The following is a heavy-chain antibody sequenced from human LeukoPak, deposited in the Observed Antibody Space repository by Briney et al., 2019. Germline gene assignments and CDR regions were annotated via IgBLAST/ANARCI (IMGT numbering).Heavy chain of an antibody. Sequence: GGSLRLSCAASGFTFSSHGMHWVRQAPGKGLEWVAFIRFDGSNKYYADSVKGRFTISRDNSKNTLYLQMNSLRAEDTAVYYCAGNIDIVLMVYAVRDDYWGQGTLVTVSS. CDR3: AGNIDIVLMVYAVRDDY. V-gene: IGHV3-30*02. J-gene: IGHJ4*02. CDR2: IRFDGSNK. CDR1: GFTFSSHG. D-gene: IGHD2-8*01.